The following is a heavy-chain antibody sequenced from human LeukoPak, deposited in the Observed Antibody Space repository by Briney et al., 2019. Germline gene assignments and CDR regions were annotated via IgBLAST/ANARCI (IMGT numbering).Heavy chain of an antibody. J-gene: IGHJ3*02. V-gene: IGHV1-8*03. CDR1: GGTFSSYA. Sequence: ASVKVSCKASGGTFSSYAISWVRQATGQGLEWMGWMNPNSGNTGYAQKFQGRVTITRNTSISTAYMELSSLRSEDTAVYYCATYGDYGDAFDIWGQETMATVSS. D-gene: IGHD4-17*01. CDR2: MNPNSGNT. CDR3: ATYGDYGDAFDI.